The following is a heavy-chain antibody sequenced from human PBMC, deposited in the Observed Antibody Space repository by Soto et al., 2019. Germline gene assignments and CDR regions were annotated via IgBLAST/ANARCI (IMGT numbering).Heavy chain of an antibody. CDR1: GFTFSSYG. CDR2: IWYDGSNK. CDR3: ARDHLGICSGGSCYHNWFDP. D-gene: IGHD2-15*01. V-gene: IGHV3-33*01. Sequence: GGSLRLSCAASGFTFSSYGMHWVRQAPGKGLEWVAVIWYDGSNKYYADSVKGRFTISRDNSKDTLYLQMNSLRAEDTAVYYCARDHLGICSGGSCYHNWFDPWGQGTLVTVSS. J-gene: IGHJ5*02.